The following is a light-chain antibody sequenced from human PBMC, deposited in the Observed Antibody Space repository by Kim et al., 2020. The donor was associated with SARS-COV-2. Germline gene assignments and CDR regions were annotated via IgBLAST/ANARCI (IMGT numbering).Light chain of an antibody. CDR2: RNN. Sequence: ELTQPPSASGTPGQRVTISCSGSSSNIGSNYVYWYQQLPGTAPKLLIYRNNQRPSGVPDRFSGSKSGTSASLAISGLRSEDEADYYCAAWDDSLSGWVFGGGTQLTVL. V-gene: IGLV1-47*01. J-gene: IGLJ3*02. CDR3: AAWDDSLSGWV. CDR1: SSNIGSNY.